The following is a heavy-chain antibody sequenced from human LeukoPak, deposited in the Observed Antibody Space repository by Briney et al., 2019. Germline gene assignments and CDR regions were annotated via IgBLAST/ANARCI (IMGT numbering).Heavy chain of an antibody. CDR1: GFTFSSYG. CDR3: AKLYRPGYFYYMDV. J-gene: IGHJ6*03. D-gene: IGHD2-2*01. CDR2: ISNSGKTI. Sequence: PGGSLRLSCAASGFTFSSYGMNWVRQAPGKGLEWVSYISNSGKTIYYADSVKGRFTISRDNAKNSLYLQMNSLRAEDTAVYYCAKLYRPGYFYYMDVWGKGTTVTVSS. V-gene: IGHV3-48*03.